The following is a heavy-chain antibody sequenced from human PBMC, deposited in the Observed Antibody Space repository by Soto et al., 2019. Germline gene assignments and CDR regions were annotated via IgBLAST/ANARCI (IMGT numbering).Heavy chain of an antibody. V-gene: IGHV1-69*01. CDR2: IIPIFGTA. CDR3: AREQGGTNNGSGGTCYNPHAFAI. J-gene: IGHJ3*02. CDR1: GGTFSSYA. Sequence: QVQLVQSGAEVKKPGSSVKVSCKASGGTFSSYAISWVRQAPGQGLEWMGGIIPIFGTANYAQKVEGIVTIDADESTSTAYMELSSLRSEDKAVYYCAREQGGTNNGSGGTCYNPHAFAIWGQGTMVTLSP. D-gene: IGHD2-15*01.